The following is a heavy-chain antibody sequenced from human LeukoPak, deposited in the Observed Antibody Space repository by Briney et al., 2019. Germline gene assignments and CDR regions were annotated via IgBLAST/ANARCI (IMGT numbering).Heavy chain of an antibody. CDR3: ARDGGRKEDY. D-gene: IGHD6-25*01. CDR2: ISSSGSTI. V-gene: IGHV3-48*04. Sequence: GGSLRLSCAASGFTFSSHPMSWVRLAPGKGLEWVSYISSSGSTIYYADSVQGRFTISRDNAKNSLFLQMNSLRAEDTAVYYCARDGGRKEDYWGQGTLVTVSS. J-gene: IGHJ4*02. CDR1: GFTFSSHP.